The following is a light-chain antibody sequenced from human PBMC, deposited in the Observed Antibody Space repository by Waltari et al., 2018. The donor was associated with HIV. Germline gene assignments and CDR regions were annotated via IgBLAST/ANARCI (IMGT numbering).Light chain of an antibody. J-gene: IGKJ1*01. CDR3: QHYSNTPWT. Sequence: EIVLTQSPATLSLSPGERATLSCGASQNINNNCLVWYQQKPGLAPRLLIYDTSNRATGIPDRFTGSGSGTDFTLTISRLEPEDFAVYYCQHYSNTPWTFGQGTKVEVK. CDR1: QNINNNC. V-gene: IGKV3D-20*01. CDR2: DTS.